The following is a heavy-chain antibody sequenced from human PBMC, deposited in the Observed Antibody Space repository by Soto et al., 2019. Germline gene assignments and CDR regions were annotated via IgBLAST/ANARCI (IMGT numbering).Heavy chain of an antibody. J-gene: IGHJ4*02. V-gene: IGHV3-23*01. D-gene: IGHD1-26*01. CDR2: ITGGSNT. CDR3: AKGSGSHYDYFDY. Sequence: PGGSLRLSCAASGFTFSTYTMNWFRQAPGKGLEWVSAITGGSNTYYADSVKGRFTISRDNSKKTLYLQMNSLRVEDTAVYYCAKGSGSHYDYFDYRGRGTLVTVPQ. CDR1: GFTFSTYT.